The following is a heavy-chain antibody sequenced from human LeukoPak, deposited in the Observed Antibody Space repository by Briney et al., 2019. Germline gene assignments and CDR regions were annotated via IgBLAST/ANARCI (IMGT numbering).Heavy chain of an antibody. D-gene: IGHD2-15*01. CDR3: AKDRPQYCSDSSCDLNFDY. CDR1: GFTFSSYG. CDR2: IRYDGSNK. Sequence: GGSLRLSCAASGFTFSSYGMHWVRQAPGKGLEWVALIRYDGSNKYYADSVKGRFTISRDNSKNTLYLQMNSLKPEDTAVYYCAKDRPQYCSDSSCDLNFDYWGQGTLVTVSS. J-gene: IGHJ4*02. V-gene: IGHV3-30*02.